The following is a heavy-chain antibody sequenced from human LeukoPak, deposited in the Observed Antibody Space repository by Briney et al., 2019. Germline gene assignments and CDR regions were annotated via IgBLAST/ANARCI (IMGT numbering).Heavy chain of an antibody. V-gene: IGHV3-30-3*01. Sequence: GRSLRLSCAASGFTFSSYAMHWVRQAPGKGLEWVAVISYDGSNKYYADSVKGRFTISRDNAKNSLYLQMNSLRAEDTAVYYCTRVLYSSGWYGDHYWGQGTLVTVSS. J-gene: IGHJ4*02. CDR2: ISYDGSNK. CDR1: GFTFSSYA. CDR3: TRVLYSSGWYGDHY. D-gene: IGHD6-19*01.